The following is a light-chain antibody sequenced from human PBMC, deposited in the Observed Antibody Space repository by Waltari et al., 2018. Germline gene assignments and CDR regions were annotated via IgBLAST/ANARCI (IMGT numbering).Light chain of an antibody. Sequence: GQSTTIPCTGTSSDVDDYNFVSWYQQHPGKAPKLMIYDVSKRPSGVSNRFSGSKSGNTASLTISGLQAEDEADYYCCSYAPSSTHVAFGGGTRLTVL. V-gene: IGLV2-23*02. CDR1: SSDVDDYNF. CDR2: DVS. J-gene: IGLJ2*01. CDR3: CSYAPSSTHVA.